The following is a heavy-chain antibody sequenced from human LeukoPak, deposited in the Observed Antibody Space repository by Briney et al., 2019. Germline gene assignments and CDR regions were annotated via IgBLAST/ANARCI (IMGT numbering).Heavy chain of an antibody. CDR1: GLTYINAW. Sequence: GGSLRLSCAASGLTYINAWMTWVRQAPGKGLEWVGRIKSKTDGGTTDYAAPVKGRFTISRDDSKNTLYLQMNSLKTEDTAVYYCTTAPGIAADGMATFDYWGQGTQVTVSS. CDR2: IKSKTDGGTT. D-gene: IGHD6-13*01. CDR3: TTAPGIAADGMATFDY. J-gene: IGHJ4*02. V-gene: IGHV3-15*01.